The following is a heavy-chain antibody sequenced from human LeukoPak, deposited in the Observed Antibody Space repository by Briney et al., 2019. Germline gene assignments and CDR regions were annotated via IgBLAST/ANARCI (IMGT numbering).Heavy chain of an antibody. CDR3: AGGGGGSASHYYYGLDV. CDR2: IYHTEST. J-gene: IGHJ6*02. Sequence: SETLSLTCAVSGGSISSGDYSWGWIRQPPGKGLEWIGYIYHTESTYYNPSLKSRVTISVDRSKSQFSLKLSSVTAADATVYYCAGGGGGSASHYYYGLDVWGQGTTVTVSS. V-gene: IGHV4-30-2*01. CDR1: GGSISSGDYS. D-gene: IGHD3-16*01.